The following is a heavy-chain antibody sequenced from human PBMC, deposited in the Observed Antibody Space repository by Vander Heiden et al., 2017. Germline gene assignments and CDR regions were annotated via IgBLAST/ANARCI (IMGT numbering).Heavy chain of an antibody. CDR2: IKRDESFT. V-gene: IGHV3-74*01. CDR1: GFGLSNYC. Sequence: EVPLVEFAGGLVQPEGSLRPSCAASGFGLSNYCMCSVRQAPGKGLVWVSRIKRDESFTSYADSVKGRFTNSRDNAKNTLYLQMNSLRADDTAVYYCARSSGSYFDYWGQGILVTVSS. CDR3: ARSSGSYFDY. D-gene: IGHD3-10*01. J-gene: IGHJ4*02.